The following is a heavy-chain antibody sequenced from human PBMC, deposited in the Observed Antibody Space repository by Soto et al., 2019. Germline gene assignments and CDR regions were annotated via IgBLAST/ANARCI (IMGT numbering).Heavy chain of an antibody. CDR2: IFSNDEN. Sequence: QVTLKESGPVLVKPTETLTLTCTVSGFSLSNARMGVSWLRQPPGKALQWLSHIFSNDENSYSTSLKSRLTSANDPSKSRVVLTMTNMYPVDTATYDCAREYYDILTGYFALWGRGTLVTVSS. D-gene: IGHD3-9*01. CDR1: GFSLSNARMG. CDR3: AREYYDILTGYFAL. V-gene: IGHV2-26*01. J-gene: IGHJ2*01.